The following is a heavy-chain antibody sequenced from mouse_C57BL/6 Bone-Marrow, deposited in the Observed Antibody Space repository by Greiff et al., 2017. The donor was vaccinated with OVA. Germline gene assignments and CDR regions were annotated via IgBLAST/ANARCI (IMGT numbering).Heavy chain of an antibody. V-gene: IGHV10-1*01. Sequence: EVKLMESGGGLVQPKGSLKLSCAASGFSFNTYAMNWVRQAPGKGLEWVARIRSKSNNYATYYADSVKDRFTISRDDSESMLYLQMNNLKTEDTAMYYCAGSTMVTKAMDYWGQGTSVTVSS. D-gene: IGHD2-2*01. CDR1: GFSFNTYA. J-gene: IGHJ4*01. CDR2: IRSKSNNYAT. CDR3: AGSTMVTKAMDY.